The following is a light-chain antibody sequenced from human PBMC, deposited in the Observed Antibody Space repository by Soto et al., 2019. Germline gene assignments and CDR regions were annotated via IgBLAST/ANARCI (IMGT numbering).Light chain of an antibody. Sequence: DIQMTQSPSTLSASVGDRVTITCRASQSISSWLAWYQQKPGKAPKLVIYRASTLESGVPSRCSGSGSGTEFTLTISSLQANDFAIYYCQQYNSYPYTFGQGTKLEIK. CDR3: QQYNSYPYT. CDR2: RAS. V-gene: IGKV1-5*03. CDR1: QSISSW. J-gene: IGKJ2*01.